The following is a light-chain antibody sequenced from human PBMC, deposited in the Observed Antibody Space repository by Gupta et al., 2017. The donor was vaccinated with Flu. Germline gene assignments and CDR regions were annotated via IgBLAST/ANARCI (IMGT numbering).Light chain of an antibody. CDR2: QDS. J-gene: IGLJ3*02. CDR3: QAWDSSTGV. V-gene: IGLV3-1*01. Sequence: SYALTQPPSVSVSPGQPASITCSGDKLGDKYACWYQQKPGQSPVLVIYQDSQRPAGIPERFSGSNSGNTGTLTISGTQAMDEADYYCQAWDSSTGVFGGGTKLTVL. CDR1: KLGDKY.